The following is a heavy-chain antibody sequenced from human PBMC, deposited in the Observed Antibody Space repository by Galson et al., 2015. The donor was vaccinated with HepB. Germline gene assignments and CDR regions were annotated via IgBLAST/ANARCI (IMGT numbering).Heavy chain of an antibody. J-gene: IGHJ4*02. CDR1: GYTFTGYD. CDR3: ARGRWYGDN. CDR2: MDPETANA. V-gene: IGHV1-8*01. Sequence: SVKVSCKVSGYTFTGYDVNWVRQATGQGLEWMGWMDPETANAVYAPKFQGRVSMTRDTSISTAYMELTSLRSEDTAVYYCARGRWYGDNWGQGTLVTVSS. D-gene: IGHD3-10*01.